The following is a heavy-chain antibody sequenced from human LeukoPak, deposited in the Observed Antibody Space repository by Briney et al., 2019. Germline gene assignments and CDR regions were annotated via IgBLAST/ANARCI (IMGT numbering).Heavy chain of an antibody. V-gene: IGHV4-4*07. CDR2: IYTSGST. CDR1: GGSISSYY. CDR3: ARDTLYCSGGSCYSYTFSYYGMDV. D-gene: IGHD2-15*01. Sequence: SETLSLTCTVSGGSISSYYWSWIRQPAGNGLEWIGRIYTSGSTNYNPSLKSRVTMSVDTSKNQFSLKLSSVTAADTAVYYCARDTLYCSGGSCYSYTFSYYGMDVWGQGTTVTVSS. J-gene: IGHJ6*02.